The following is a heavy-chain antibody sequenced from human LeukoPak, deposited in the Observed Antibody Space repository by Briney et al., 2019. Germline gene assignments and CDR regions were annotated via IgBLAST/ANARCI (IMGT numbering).Heavy chain of an antibody. Sequence: PGGSLRLSCAVSGFTLIRNGMHWVRQAPGKGLEWVAFIRSDGENKYYADSVKGRLTVSRDTSKNTLFLEMNYLKTEDTATHYCAKDLTMVRGAVTNWGQGTQVTVSS. J-gene: IGHJ4*02. CDR3: AKDLTMVRGAVTN. V-gene: IGHV3-30*02. CDR2: IRSDGENK. CDR1: GFTLIRNG. D-gene: IGHD3-10*01.